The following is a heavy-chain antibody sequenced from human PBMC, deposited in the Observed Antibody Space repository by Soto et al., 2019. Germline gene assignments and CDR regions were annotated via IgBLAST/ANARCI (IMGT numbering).Heavy chain of an antibody. J-gene: IGHJ4*02. CDR2: IYYSGST. CDR1: GGSISSGGYY. D-gene: IGHD3-10*01. Sequence: QVQLQESGPGLVKPSQTLSLTCTVSGGSISSGGYYWNWIRQHPGKGLEWIGYIYYSGSTYYNPSLKSRVTISVDTSKNQFSLKLSSVTAADTAVYYCARDRYGSGSPPCDYWGQGTLVTVSS. CDR3: ARDRYGSGSPPCDY. V-gene: IGHV4-31*03.